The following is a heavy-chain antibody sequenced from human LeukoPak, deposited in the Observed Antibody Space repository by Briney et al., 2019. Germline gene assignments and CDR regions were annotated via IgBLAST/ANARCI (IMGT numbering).Heavy chain of an antibody. Sequence: PGGSLRLSCVASGSTFSTYAMTWVRQAPGKGLEWVSSIAISGISYYRDSVRGRYTISRDNSKNTLYLQMNSLRPEDTAIYYCAKGGIGSSSGLDSWGQGTLVTVSS. J-gene: IGHJ4*02. D-gene: IGHD5-18*01. V-gene: IGHV3-23*01. CDR3: AKGGIGSSSGLDS. CDR1: GSTFSTYA. CDR2: IAISGIS.